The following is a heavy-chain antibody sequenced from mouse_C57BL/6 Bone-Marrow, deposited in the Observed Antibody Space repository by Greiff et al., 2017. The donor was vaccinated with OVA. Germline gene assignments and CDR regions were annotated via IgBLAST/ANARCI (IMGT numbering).Heavy chain of an antibody. V-gene: IGHV1-81*01. CDR2: IYPRSGNT. Sequence: VKLVESGAELARPGASVKLSCKASGYTFTSYGISWVKQRTGQGLEWIGEIYPRSGNTYYNEKFKGKATLTADKSSSTAYMELRSLTSEDSAVYFCARGSGYPNYFDYWGQGTTRTVSS. CDR1: GYTFTSYG. CDR3: ARGSGYPNYFDY. J-gene: IGHJ2*01. D-gene: IGHD3-2*02.